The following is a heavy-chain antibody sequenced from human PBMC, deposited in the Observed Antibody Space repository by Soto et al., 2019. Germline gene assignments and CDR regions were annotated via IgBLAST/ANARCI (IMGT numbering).Heavy chain of an antibody. Sequence: PSETLSLTCAVYGGSFGDDYWSWVRQPPGKGLEWIGEINRSGSISYNPSLESRVTISVDTSKSQFSLSLYSVTAADTAVYYCARRDDSSAYCFDPWSQGTLVTVSS. D-gene: IGHD3-22*01. CDR2: INRSGSI. J-gene: IGHJ5*02. V-gene: IGHV4-34*01. CDR1: GGSFGDDY. CDR3: ARRDDSSAYCFDP.